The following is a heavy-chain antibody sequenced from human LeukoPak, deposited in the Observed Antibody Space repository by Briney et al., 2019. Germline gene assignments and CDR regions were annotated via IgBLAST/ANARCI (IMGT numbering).Heavy chain of an antibody. CDR2: ISAGGDS. J-gene: IGHJ3*01. CDR3: LDSRPRFDD. V-gene: IGHV3-13*01. CDR1: GFTFSTYD. D-gene: IGHD2-2*03. Sequence: GGSLRLSCAASGFTFSTYDMHWVRQTTGKGLEWVSGISAGGDSYSQDYVTAGFTISRNNSENTLYLQMKNMRGEDTAALYCLDSRPRFDDSG.